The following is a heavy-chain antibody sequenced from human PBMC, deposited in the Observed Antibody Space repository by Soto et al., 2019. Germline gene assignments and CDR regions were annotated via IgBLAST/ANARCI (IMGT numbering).Heavy chain of an antibody. Sequence: GGSLRLSCVASGFNFSDHYMNWIRQAPGKGLEWVSYISGSSRYTNFADSVKGRFTISRDNAKNSLYLQMNSLRAEDTAVYYCARHTSGWHYYDYWGQGTPVTVSS. V-gene: IGHV3-11*06. J-gene: IGHJ4*02. CDR1: GFNFSDHY. D-gene: IGHD6-19*01. CDR3: ARHTSGWHYYDY. CDR2: ISGSSRYT.